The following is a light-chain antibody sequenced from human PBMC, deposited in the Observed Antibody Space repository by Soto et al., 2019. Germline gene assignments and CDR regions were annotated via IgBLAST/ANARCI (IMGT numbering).Light chain of an antibody. CDR1: QSISSY. Sequence: DIQMTQSPSSLAASLGDRVTITCRASQSISSYLNWYQQKPGKAPKLLIYAASSLQSGVPSRLSGSGSGTDFTLTISSLQPEDFATYYCQQSYSTVTFGQGTRLEIK. V-gene: IGKV1-39*01. J-gene: IGKJ5*01. CDR3: QQSYSTVT. CDR2: AAS.